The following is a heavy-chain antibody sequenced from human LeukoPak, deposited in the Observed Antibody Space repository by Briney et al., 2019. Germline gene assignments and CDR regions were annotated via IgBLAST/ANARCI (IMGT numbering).Heavy chain of an antibody. J-gene: IGHJ6*03. D-gene: IGHD3-3*01. V-gene: IGHV4-61*02. CDR1: GGSISSGSYY. CDR3: AREAPLGYDFWKALDYYYMDV. Sequence: PSQTLSLTCTVSGGSISSGSYYWSWIRQPAGKGLEWIGRIYTSGSTNYNPSLKSRVTISVDTSKNQFSLKLSSVTAADTAVYYCAREAPLGYDFWKALDYYYMDVWGKGTTVTVSS. CDR2: IYTSGST.